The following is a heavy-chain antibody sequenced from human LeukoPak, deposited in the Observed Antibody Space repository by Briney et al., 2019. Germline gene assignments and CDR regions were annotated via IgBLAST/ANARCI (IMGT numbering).Heavy chain of an antibody. CDR3: ARRKVGITGTYYFDY. Sequence: PGGSLRLSCAASGFTFSSYWVSWVRQAPGKGLEWVANIKQDGSEKYYVDSVKGRFTISRDNAKNSLYLQMNSLRAEDTAVYYCARRKVGITGTYYFDYWGQGTLVTVSS. V-gene: IGHV3-7*01. CDR2: IKQDGSEK. CDR1: GFTFSSYW. J-gene: IGHJ4*02. D-gene: IGHD1-20*01.